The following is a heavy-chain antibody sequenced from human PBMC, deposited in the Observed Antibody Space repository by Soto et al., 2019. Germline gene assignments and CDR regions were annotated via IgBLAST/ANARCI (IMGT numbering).Heavy chain of an antibody. CDR1: EFTFSSYC. CDR2: ISRSSGAM. D-gene: IGHD1-7*01. CDR3: ARCREPTTFCWFDP. J-gene: IGHJ5*02. V-gene: IGHV3-48*01. Sequence: PWGSLRLSCAASEFTFSSYCMSWVRQAPGKGLEWVSYISRSSGAMYYADSVKGRFTISRDNAKNSLYLQMNSLRAEDTAVYYCARCREPTTFCWFDPWGQGTLVTVSS.